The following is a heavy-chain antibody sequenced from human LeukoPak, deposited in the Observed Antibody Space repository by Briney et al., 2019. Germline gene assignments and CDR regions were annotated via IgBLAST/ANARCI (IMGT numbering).Heavy chain of an antibody. Sequence: GGSLRLSCAASGFTFTNYWMSWVRQAPGKGLELVANIKQDRSEKYYVDSVKGRFTISRDNAKNSLYLQMNSLRAEDTAVYYCARDDGDYYYGSGSSYFDYWGQGTLVTVSS. J-gene: IGHJ4*02. CDR3: ARDDGDYYYGSGSSYFDY. V-gene: IGHV3-7*01. D-gene: IGHD3-10*01. CDR1: GFTFTNYW. CDR2: IKQDRSEK.